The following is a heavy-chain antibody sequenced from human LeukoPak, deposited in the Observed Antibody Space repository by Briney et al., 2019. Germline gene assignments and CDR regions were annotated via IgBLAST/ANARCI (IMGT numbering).Heavy chain of an antibody. V-gene: IGHV4-39*07. CDR1: GGSISSSSYY. Sequence: SETLSLTCTVSGGSISSSSYYWGWIRQPPGKGLEWIGSIYYSGSTYYNPSLKSRVTISVDRSKNQFSLKLSSVTAADTAVYYCARGGTSGYYPWYFDYWGQGTPVTVSS. D-gene: IGHD3-22*01. CDR2: IYYSGST. J-gene: IGHJ4*02. CDR3: ARGGTSGYYPWYFDY.